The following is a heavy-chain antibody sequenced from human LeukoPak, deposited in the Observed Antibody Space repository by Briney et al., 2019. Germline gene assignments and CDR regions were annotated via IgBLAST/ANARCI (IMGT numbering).Heavy chain of an antibody. Sequence: ASVKVSCKASRYTFTSYDISWVRQATGQGLEWLGWMNPNSGNTGYEQKFQGRVTMTRNTSISTAYMELSSLRSEDTAMYYCARAELRWLQKDLGDYWGQGTPVTVSS. V-gene: IGHV1-8*01. CDR2: MNPNSGNT. J-gene: IGHJ4*02. CDR1: RYTFTSYD. D-gene: IGHD5-24*01. CDR3: ARAELRWLQKDLGDY.